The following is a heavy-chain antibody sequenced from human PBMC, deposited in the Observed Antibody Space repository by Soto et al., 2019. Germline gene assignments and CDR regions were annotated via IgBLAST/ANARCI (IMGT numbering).Heavy chain of an antibody. D-gene: IGHD3-3*01. V-gene: IGHV1-8*01. CDR2: MNPNSGNT. J-gene: IGHJ4*02. CDR1: GYTFTSYD. CDR3: AIGDDFWSGYYGDY. Sequence: QVQPVQSGAEVKKPGASVKVSCKASGYTFTSYDINWVRQATGQGLEWMGWMNPNSGNTGYAQKFQGRVTMTRNTTIRTAYMKLSSLRSEDTAVYYCAIGDDFWSGYYGDYWGQGTLVTVSS.